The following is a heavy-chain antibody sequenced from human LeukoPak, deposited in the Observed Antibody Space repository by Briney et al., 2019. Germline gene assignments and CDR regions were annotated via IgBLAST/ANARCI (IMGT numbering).Heavy chain of an antibody. CDR2: IEQDGSEK. Sequence: PGGSLRLSCAASGFTFGSYWMNWVRQAPGKGLEWVANIEQDGSEKYYVDSVKGRFTISRDNAKDSLYLQMNSLGAEDTAVYYCARGGTIVPDYWGQGTLVTVSS. V-gene: IGHV3-7*01. D-gene: IGHD2-8*01. CDR3: ARGGTIVPDY. J-gene: IGHJ4*02. CDR1: GFTFGSYW.